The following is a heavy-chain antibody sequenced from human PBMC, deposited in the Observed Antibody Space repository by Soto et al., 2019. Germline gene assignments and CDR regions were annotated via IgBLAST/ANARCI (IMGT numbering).Heavy chain of an antibody. Sequence: GASVKVSCKASGGTFISYAISWVRQAPGQGLEWMGGIIPIFGTANYAQKFQGRVTITADKSTSTAYMELSSLRSEDTDVYYCARALIVIVRSYYYSGMDVCGQRTTVT. D-gene: IGHD2-15*01. V-gene: IGHV1-69*06. J-gene: IGHJ6*02. CDR3: ARALIVIVRSYYYSGMDV. CDR1: GGTFISYA. CDR2: IIPIFGTA.